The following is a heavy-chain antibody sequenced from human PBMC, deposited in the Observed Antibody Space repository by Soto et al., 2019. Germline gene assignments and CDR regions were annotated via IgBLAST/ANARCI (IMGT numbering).Heavy chain of an antibody. J-gene: IGHJ4*02. CDR2: INAGNGNT. D-gene: IGHD1-26*01. CDR3: ARDQVGAPPGEIDY. V-gene: IGHV1-3*01. CDR1: GYTFTSYA. Sequence: QVQLVQSGAEVKKPGASVKVSCKASGYTFTSYAMHWVRQAPGQRLEWMGWINAGNGNTKYSQKFQGRVTITRDTSASTAYMELSSLRSEDTAVYYCARDQVGAPPGEIDYWGQGTLVTVSS.